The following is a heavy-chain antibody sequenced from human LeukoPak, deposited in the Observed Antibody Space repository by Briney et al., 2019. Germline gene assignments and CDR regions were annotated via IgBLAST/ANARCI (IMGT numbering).Heavy chain of an antibody. J-gene: IGHJ4*02. CDR3: AKDSCGGSCYVFDY. CDR1: GFTFDDYA. CDR2: ISWNSGSI. Sequence: GGSLRLSCAASGFTFDDYAMHWVRQAPGKGLEWVSGISWNSGSIGYADSVKGLFTISRDNAKNSLYLQMNSLRAEDTALYYCAKDSCGGSCYVFDYWGQGTLVTVSS. D-gene: IGHD2-15*01. V-gene: IGHV3-9*01.